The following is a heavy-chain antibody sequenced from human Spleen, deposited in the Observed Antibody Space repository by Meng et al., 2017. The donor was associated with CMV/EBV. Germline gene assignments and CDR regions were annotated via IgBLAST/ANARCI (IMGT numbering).Heavy chain of an antibody. CDR1: GFTFSSYS. CDR2: ISRSSSTI. Sequence: GESLKISCAASGFTFSSYSMNWVRQAPGKGLEWVSYISRSSSTIYYADSVKGRFTISRDNAKNSLYLQMNSLRAEDTAVYYCARDRYSSGWYWFDPWGQGTLVTVSS. V-gene: IGHV3-48*04. J-gene: IGHJ5*02. D-gene: IGHD6-19*01. CDR3: ARDRYSSGWYWFDP.